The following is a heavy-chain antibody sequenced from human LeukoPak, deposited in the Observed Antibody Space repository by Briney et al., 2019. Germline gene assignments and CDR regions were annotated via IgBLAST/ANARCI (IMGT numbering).Heavy chain of an antibody. V-gene: IGHV1-18*04. Sequence: ASVKVSCKTSGYTFINYGIIWVRQAPGQGLEWMGWISPYNGNTNYAQKLQGRVTMTTDTSTSTAYMDLRSLRSDDTAVYYCARESRFEAFDTWGQGTMVTVSS. D-gene: IGHD3-3*01. J-gene: IGHJ3*02. CDR1: GYTFINYG. CDR3: ARESRFEAFDT. CDR2: ISPYNGNT.